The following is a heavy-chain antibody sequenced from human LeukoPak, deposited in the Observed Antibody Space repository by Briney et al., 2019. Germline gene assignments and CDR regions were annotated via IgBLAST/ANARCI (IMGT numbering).Heavy chain of an antibody. D-gene: IGHD3-9*01. CDR1: GFTFSTYR. J-gene: IGHJ4*02. CDR3: VTGLDSRGNS. Sequence: GRSLRLSCAPSGFTFSTYRMHWVRHTPGKGLLWVSSVEGDGSGTTYAGSVKGRFTISRDNAKKTLYVQMNGLGDEDTAVYYCVTGLDSRGNSWGQGTLVTVSS. V-gene: IGHV3-74*01. CDR2: VEGDGSGT.